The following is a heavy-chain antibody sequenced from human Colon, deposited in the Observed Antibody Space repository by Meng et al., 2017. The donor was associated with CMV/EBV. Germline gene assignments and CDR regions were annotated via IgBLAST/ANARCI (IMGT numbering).Heavy chain of an antibody. CDR1: GFTFSNHA. D-gene: IGHD2-2*01. V-gene: IGHV3-23*01. CDR3: AREPYQRLEPYYYSMDV. Sequence: GGSLRLSCAASGFTFSNHAMSWVRQVPGKGLEWVSGISNSGDTTYSPDSVKSRFTIARDNSKNILYLQMNRLRAEDTAVYYCAREPYQRLEPYYYSMDVWGQGTTVTVSS. CDR2: ISNSGDTT. J-gene: IGHJ6*02.